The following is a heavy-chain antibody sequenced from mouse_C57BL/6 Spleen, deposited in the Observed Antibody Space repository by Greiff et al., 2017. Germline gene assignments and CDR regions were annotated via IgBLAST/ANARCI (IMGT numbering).Heavy chain of an antibody. CDR2: IRSKSNNYAT. V-gene: IGHV10-1*01. CDR3: VREGIYYYGSSYWYFDV. J-gene: IGHJ1*03. CDR1: GFSFNTYA. Sequence: GGGLVQPKGSLKLSCAASGFSFNTYAMNWVRQAPGKGLEWVARIRSKSNNYATYYADSVKDRFTISRDDSESMLYLQMNNLKTEDTAMYYCVREGIYYYGSSYWYFDVWGTGTTVTVSS. D-gene: IGHD1-1*01.